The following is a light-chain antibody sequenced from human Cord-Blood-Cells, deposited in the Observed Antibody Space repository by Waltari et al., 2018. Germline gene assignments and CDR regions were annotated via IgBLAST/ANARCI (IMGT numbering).Light chain of an antibody. CDR2: EVS. CDR1: SSDVGSYNL. J-gene: IGLJ2*01. CDR3: CSYAGSSTVV. V-gene: IGLV2-23*02. Sequence: QSALTQPASASGSPGQSITISCTGTSSDVGSYNLVSWYQQHPGKAPKLMIYEVSKRPSGVPNRFSGSKSGNTASLTVSGLQADDEADYYCCSYAGSSTVVFGGGTKLTVL.